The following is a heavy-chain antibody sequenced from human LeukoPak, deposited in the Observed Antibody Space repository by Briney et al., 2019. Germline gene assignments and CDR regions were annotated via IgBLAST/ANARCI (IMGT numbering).Heavy chain of an antibody. D-gene: IGHD2-21*01. CDR3: AKAPVTTCSGAYCYPFDY. Sequence: GGSLRLSCAASGFTFSSYWMSWVRQAPGKGLEWVGRIKSKTDGGTTDYAAPVKGRFTISRDSSKNTLYLQMNRLRAEDAAVYYCAKAPVTTCSGAYCYPFDYWGQGTLVTVSS. CDR2: IKSKTDGGTT. CDR1: GFTFSSYW. J-gene: IGHJ4*02. V-gene: IGHV3-15*01.